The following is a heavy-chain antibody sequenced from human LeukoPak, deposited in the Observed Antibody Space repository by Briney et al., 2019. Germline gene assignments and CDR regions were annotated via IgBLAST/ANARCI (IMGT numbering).Heavy chain of an antibody. CDR1: GYTFTGYY. CDR2: INPNSGGT. CDR3: ATGGISIAARSFDY. J-gene: IGHJ4*02. V-gene: IGHV1-2*02. Sequence: ASVKVSCKASGYTFTGYYMHWVRQAPGQGLEWMGWINPNSGGTNYAQKFQGRVTMTRDTSISTAYMELSRLRSEDTAVYYCATGGISIAARSFDYWGQGTLVTVSS. D-gene: IGHD6-6*01.